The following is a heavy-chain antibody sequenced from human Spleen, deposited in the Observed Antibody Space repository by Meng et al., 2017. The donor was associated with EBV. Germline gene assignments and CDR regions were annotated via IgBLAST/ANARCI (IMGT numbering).Heavy chain of an antibody. D-gene: IGHD4/OR15-4a*01. CDR2: INPSGGTT. CDR1: GYTFTSYY. J-gene: IGHJ4*02. Sequence: QVELVQSGTEVKMPGASVKVSCKTSGYTFTSYYLHWVRQAPGQGLEWMGIINPSGGTTTYAQKFQGRVIMTRDTSTNTVYMELSSLRSEDTAVYYCARAPHWFRDYGGDYWGQGTLVTVSS. CDR3: ARAPHWFRDYGGDY. V-gene: IGHV1-46*01.